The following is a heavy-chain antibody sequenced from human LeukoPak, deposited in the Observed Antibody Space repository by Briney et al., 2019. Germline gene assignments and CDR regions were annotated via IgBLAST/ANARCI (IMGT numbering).Heavy chain of an antibody. D-gene: IGHD3-22*01. CDR2: INPNSGGT. Sequence: ASVKVSFKASGYTFTGYYMHWVRQAPGQGLEWMGWINPNSGGTNYAQKFQGRVTMTRDTSISTAYMELSRLRSEDTAVYYCARGERYYYDSSGYYLDFDYWGQGTLVTVSS. CDR1: GYTFTGYY. J-gene: IGHJ4*02. CDR3: ARGERYYYDSSGYYLDFDY. V-gene: IGHV1-2*02.